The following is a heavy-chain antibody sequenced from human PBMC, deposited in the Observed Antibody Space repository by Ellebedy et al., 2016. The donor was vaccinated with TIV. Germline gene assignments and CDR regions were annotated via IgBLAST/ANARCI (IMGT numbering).Heavy chain of an antibody. CDR3: AREQSPYYEILTGSFDY. CDR1: GFTYNQYG. J-gene: IGHJ4*02. D-gene: IGHD3-9*01. Sequence: GESLKISCSASGFTYNQYGMHWVRQAPGQGLEWVAVIWYDGFNKDYADSVKGRFTISRDNSKSTLYLEMKSLRVEDTAVYYCAREQSPYYEILTGSFDYWGQGALVTVSS. V-gene: IGHV3-33*01. CDR2: IWYDGFNK.